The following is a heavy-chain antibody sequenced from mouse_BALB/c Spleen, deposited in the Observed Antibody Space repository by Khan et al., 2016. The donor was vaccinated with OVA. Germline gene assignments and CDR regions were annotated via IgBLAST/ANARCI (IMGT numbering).Heavy chain of an antibody. J-gene: IGHJ2*01. CDR2: IYPGDGDT. CDR1: GYTFTSYW. V-gene: IGHV1-87*01. CDR3: ASYRYDYFDY. D-gene: IGHD2-14*01. Sequence: VQLQQSGAELARPGASVKLSCKASGYTFTSYWMQWVKQKPGQGLEWIGTIYPGDGDTRYTQKFKGKATLTADKFSSTAYMQLSSLASEDSAVYFCASYRYDYFDYWGQGTTLTVSS.